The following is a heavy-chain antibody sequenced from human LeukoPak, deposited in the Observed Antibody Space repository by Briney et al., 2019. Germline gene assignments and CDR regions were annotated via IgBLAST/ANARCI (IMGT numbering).Heavy chain of an antibody. D-gene: IGHD1-26*01. J-gene: IGHJ4*02. CDR2: IKQDGSEK. V-gene: IGHV3-7*01. CDR3: ARDMVKWEPRGDYFDY. CDR1: GFTFSSYW. Sequence: GGSLRLSCAASGFTFSSYWMSWVRQAPGKGLEWVANIKQDGSEKYYVDSVKGRFTISRDNAKNSLYLQMNSLRAEDTAVYYCARDMVKWEPRGDYFDYWGQGTLVTVSS.